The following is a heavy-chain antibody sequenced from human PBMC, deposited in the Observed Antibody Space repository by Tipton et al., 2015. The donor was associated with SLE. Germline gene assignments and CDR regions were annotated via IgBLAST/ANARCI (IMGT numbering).Heavy chain of an antibody. D-gene: IGHD3-10*01. CDR2: IYYSGST. CDR1: GVSISDYY. V-gene: IGHV4-39*07. Sequence: TLSLTCTVSGVSISDYYWGWIRQPPGKGLEWIGSIYYSGSTYYNPSLKSRVTISVDTSKNQFSLKLSSVTAADTAVYYCARGRGFFDYWGQGTLVTVSS. J-gene: IGHJ4*02. CDR3: ARGRGFFDY.